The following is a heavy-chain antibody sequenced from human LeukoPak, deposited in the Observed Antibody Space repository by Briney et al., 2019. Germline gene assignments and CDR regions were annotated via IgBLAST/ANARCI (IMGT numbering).Heavy chain of an antibody. V-gene: IGHV4-39*01. J-gene: IGHJ4*02. D-gene: IGHD3-22*01. Sequence: SETLSLTCTVSGGSISNYYWGWIRQPPGKGLEWIGSIYYSGSTYYNPSPKSRVTVSLDTSKNQFSLKMSPVTAADTAVYYCARTDYSESSFDYWGQGILVTVSS. CDR3: ARTDYSESSFDY. CDR2: IYYSGST. CDR1: GGSISNYY.